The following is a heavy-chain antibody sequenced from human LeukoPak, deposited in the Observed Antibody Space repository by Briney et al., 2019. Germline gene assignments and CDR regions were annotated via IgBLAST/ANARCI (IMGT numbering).Heavy chain of an antibody. J-gene: IGHJ3*02. CDR2: ISYDRSNK. CDR3: AKDFSSSWHDAFDI. D-gene: IGHD6-13*01. CDR1: GLTFSSYG. V-gene: IGHV3-30*18. Sequence: GGSLRLSCAASGLTFSSYGMHWVRQAPGKGLEWVAVISYDRSNKYYADSVKGRFTISRDNSKNTLYLQMNSLRAEDTAVYYCAKDFSSSWHDAFDIWGQGTMVTVSS.